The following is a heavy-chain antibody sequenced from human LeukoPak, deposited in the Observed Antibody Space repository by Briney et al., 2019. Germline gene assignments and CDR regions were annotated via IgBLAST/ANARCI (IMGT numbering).Heavy chain of an antibody. V-gene: IGHV1-2*06. J-gene: IGHJ5*02. CDR2: INPNSGGT. Sequence: ASVKVSCKTSGYTFTGYYMHWVRQAPGQGLEWMGRINPNSGGTNYAQKFQGRVTMTRDTSISTAYMELRRLRSDDTAVYYCALEVLRSGWVPWGQGTLVTVSS. CDR3: ALEVLRSGWVP. CDR1: GYTFTGYY. D-gene: IGHD6-19*01.